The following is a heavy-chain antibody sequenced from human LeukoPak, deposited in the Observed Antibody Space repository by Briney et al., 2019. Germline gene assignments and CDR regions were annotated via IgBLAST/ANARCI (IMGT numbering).Heavy chain of an antibody. J-gene: IGHJ4*02. CDR2: IYYSGST. D-gene: IGHD3-3*01. V-gene: IGHV4-39*01. CDR1: GGSISSSSYY. CDR3: ARQDFWSGYPDY. Sequence: SETLSLTCTVSGGSISSSSYYWGWIRQPPGKGLEWIGSIYYSGSTYYNPSLKSRVTISVDTSKNQFSLKLSSVTAADTAVYYCARQDFWSGYPDYWGQGTLVTVSS.